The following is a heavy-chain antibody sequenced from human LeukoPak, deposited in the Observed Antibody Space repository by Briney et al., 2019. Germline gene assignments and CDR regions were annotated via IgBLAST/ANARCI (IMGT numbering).Heavy chain of an antibody. CDR2: IKGDGTVK. CDR1: GFTFSRYW. CDR3: ATSITMFDY. V-gene: IGHV3-7*02. Sequence: GGSLRLSCAASGFTFSRYWMSWVRQAPGKGLEWVANIKGDGTVKYYVESVKDRFAISRDNAKNSLYLQMNSLRAEDTAVYYCATSITMFDYWGQGTLVTVSS. D-gene: IGHD3-10*01. J-gene: IGHJ4*02.